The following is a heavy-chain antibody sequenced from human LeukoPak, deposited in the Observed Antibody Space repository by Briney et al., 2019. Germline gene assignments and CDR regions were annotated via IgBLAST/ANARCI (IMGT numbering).Heavy chain of an antibody. Sequence: PGRSLRLSCAASGFTFSSYAMHWVRQAPGKGLGWVAVVSYDGSNRYYADSVKGRFTTSRDNSKNPLYLQMNSLRAEDTAVYYCPRDRYGMDVWGQGTTVTVSS. CDR3: PRDRYGMDV. J-gene: IGHJ6*02. CDR2: VSYDGSNR. V-gene: IGHV3-30-3*01. CDR1: GFTFSSYA.